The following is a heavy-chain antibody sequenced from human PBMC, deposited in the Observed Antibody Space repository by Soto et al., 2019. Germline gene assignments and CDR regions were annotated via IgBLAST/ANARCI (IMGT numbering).Heavy chain of an antibody. CDR3: ARVLGGTPHLDY. D-gene: IGHD3-16*01. V-gene: IGHV1-3*01. J-gene: IGHJ4*02. CDR2: ISSGNGDT. Sequence: GASVKVSCKASGYTFNSYATHWVRQAPGQRLEWMGWISSGNGDTNYSQKFQGRVTITRDTSANTAYMELSSLGSEDTAVYYCARVLGGTPHLDYWGQGTLVTVSS. CDR1: GYTFNSYA.